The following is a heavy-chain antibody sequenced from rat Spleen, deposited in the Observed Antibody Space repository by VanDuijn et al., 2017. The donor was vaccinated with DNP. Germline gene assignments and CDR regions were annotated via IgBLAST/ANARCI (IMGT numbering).Heavy chain of an antibody. J-gene: IGHJ3*01. Sequence: EVQLVESGGDLVQPGRSLKLSCVASGFTFNDYWMTWIRQVPGRGLEWVASITSSGGGTFYPDSVKGRFTISRDNAKSTLYLQMDSLRSEDTATYYCARHRRLPGLNWFAYWGQGTLVTVSS. D-gene: IGHD1-4*01. CDR3: ARHRRLPGLNWFAY. V-gene: IGHV5-31*01. CDR2: ITSSGGGT. CDR1: GFTFNDYW.